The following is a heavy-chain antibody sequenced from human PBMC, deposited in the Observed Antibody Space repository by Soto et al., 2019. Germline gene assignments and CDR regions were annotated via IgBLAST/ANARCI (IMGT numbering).Heavy chain of an antibody. D-gene: IGHD5-12*01. V-gene: IGHV1-69*13. CDR2: IIPIFGTA. Sequence: SVKVSCKASGGTFSSYAISWVRQAPGQGLEWMGGIIPIFGTANYAQKFQGRVTITADESTSTAYMELSSLRSEDTAVYYCARAGEYSGYDSPLDFDYWGQGTLVTVSS. J-gene: IGHJ4*02. CDR3: ARAGEYSGYDSPLDFDY. CDR1: GGTFSSYA.